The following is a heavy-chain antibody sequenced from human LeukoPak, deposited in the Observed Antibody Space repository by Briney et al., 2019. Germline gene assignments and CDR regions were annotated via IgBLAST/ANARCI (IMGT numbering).Heavy chain of an antibody. V-gene: IGHV4-34*01. Sequence: SETLSLTCAVYGGSFSGYYWTWIRQPPGKGLEWIGEINHSGSTNYNPSLKSRVTVSIDTSKNQISLNLTSVTAADTALYYCAGGTTPGVFWGQGTLATVSS. J-gene: IGHJ4*02. CDR3: AGGTTPGVF. CDR1: GGSFSGYY. CDR2: INHSGST. D-gene: IGHD3-10*01.